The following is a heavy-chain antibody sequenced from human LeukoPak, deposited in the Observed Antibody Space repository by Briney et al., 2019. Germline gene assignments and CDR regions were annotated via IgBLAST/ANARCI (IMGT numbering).Heavy chain of an antibody. J-gene: IGHJ4*02. CDR3: ARVGRITMVRGVIDY. CDR2: IYYSGST. D-gene: IGHD3-10*01. CDR1: GGSISSYY. Sequence: KASETLSLTCTVSGGSISSYYWSWIRQPAGKGLEWIGYIYYSGSTYYNPSLKSRVTISVDTSKNQFSLKLSSVTAADTAVYYCARVGRITMVRGVIDYWGQGTLVTVSS. V-gene: IGHV4-59*06.